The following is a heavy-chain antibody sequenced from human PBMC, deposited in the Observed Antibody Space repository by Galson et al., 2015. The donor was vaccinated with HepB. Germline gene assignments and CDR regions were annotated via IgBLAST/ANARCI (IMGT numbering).Heavy chain of an antibody. CDR3: ARHSFRIVEMEESGMDV. V-gene: IGHV3-33*01. Sequence: SLRLSCAASGFTFSSYGMHWVRQAPGKGLEWVAVIWYDGSNKYYADSVKGRFTISRDNSKNTLYLQMNSLRAADTVVYYCARHSFRIVEMEESGMDVWGQGTTVTVSS. CDR1: GFTFSSYG. CDR2: IWYDGSNK. J-gene: IGHJ6*02. D-gene: IGHD5-24*01.